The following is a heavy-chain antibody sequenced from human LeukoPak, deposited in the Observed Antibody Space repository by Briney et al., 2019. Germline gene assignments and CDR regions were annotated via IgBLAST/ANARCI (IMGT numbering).Heavy chain of an antibody. CDR2: ISSSSSYI. V-gene: IGHV3-21*01. CDR3: ARMGYSYGYYYYYYMDV. Sequence: PGGSLRLSCAASGFTFSSYAMSWVRQAPGKGLEWVSSISSSSSYIYYADSVKGRFTISRDNAKNSLYLQMNSLRAEDTAVYYCARMGYSYGYYYYYYMDVWGKGTTVTVSS. CDR1: GFTFSSYA. D-gene: IGHD5-18*01. J-gene: IGHJ6*03.